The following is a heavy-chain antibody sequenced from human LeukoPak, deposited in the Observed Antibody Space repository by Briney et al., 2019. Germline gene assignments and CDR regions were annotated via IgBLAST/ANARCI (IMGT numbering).Heavy chain of an antibody. CDR1: GYSFSTYW. D-gene: IGHD3-22*01. CDR2: IYPGDSDT. J-gene: IGHJ4*02. CDR3: ARKPDDYYDSSGYFDY. V-gene: IGHV5-51*01. Sequence: GESLKISCKGSGYSFSTYWIGWVRQMPGKGLEWMGIIYPGDSDTRYSPSFQGQVTISADKSISTAYLQWSSLKASDTAMYYCARKPDDYYDSSGYFDYWGQGTLVTVSS.